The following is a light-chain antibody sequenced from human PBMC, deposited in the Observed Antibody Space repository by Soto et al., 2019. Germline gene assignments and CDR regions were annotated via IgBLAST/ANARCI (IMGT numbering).Light chain of an antibody. CDR3: QQSYRNPLT. CDR2: AAS. CDR1: QNISSY. V-gene: IGKV1-39*01. Sequence: DIQMTQSPSSLSASVGDRVTITCRASQNISSYLNWYQQKPGKAPKLLIYAASSLQSGVASRFSGSGSGTDVTLTISSLQPEDFATYYCQQSYRNPLTFGPGTKVDIK. J-gene: IGKJ3*01.